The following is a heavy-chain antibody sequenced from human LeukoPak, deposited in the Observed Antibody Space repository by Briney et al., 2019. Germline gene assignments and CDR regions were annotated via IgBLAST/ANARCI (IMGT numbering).Heavy chain of an antibody. J-gene: IGHJ3*02. CDR2: IIPILGTA. CDR1: GGTFSSYA. D-gene: IGHD3-22*01. V-gene: IGHV1-69*13. Sequence: ASVKVSCKASGGTFSSYAISWVRQAPGQGLEWMGGIIPILGTANYAQKFQGRVTITADESTSTAYMELSSLRSEDTAVYYCARDDGVSYDSSGYYLDAFDIWGQGTMVTVSS. CDR3: ARDDGVSYDSSGYYLDAFDI.